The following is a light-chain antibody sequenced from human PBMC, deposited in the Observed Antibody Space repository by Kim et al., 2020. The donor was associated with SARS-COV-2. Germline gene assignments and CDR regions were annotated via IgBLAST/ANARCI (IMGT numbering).Light chain of an antibody. CDR1: ALPKQS. CDR3: QSADSSGTYGV. J-gene: IGLJ3*02. V-gene: IGLV3-25*03. CDR2: KVS. Sequence: PGQTARITCSGEALPKQSAYWYQQKPGQAPLLVIYKVSERPSGIPERFSGSSSGTTVTLTISGVQAEDEADYYCQSADSSGTYGVFGEGTRLTVL.